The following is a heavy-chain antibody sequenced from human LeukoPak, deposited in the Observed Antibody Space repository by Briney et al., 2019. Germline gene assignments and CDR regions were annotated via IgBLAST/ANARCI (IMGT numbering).Heavy chain of an antibody. Sequence: PSETLSLTCAVSGGSISSSNWWSWVRQPPGKGREWIGEIYHSGSTNYNPSLKSRVTISVDKSKNQFSLKLSSVTAADTAVYYCARELRTGYYAHFDYWGQGTLVTVSS. V-gene: IGHV4-4*02. D-gene: IGHD3/OR15-3a*01. CDR2: IYHSGST. CDR1: GGSISSSNW. J-gene: IGHJ4*02. CDR3: ARELRTGYYAHFDY.